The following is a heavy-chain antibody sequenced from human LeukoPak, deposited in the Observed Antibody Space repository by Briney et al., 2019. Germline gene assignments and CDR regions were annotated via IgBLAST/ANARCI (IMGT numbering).Heavy chain of an antibody. Sequence: GGSLRLSCAASGFTFSSYSMTWVRQAPGKGLEWVSSISSSSSYIYYADSVKGRFTISRDNAKNSLYLQMNSLRAEDTAVYYCARDERGYSYGRLGYWGQGTLVTVFS. V-gene: IGHV3-21*01. CDR1: GFTFSSYS. CDR2: ISSSSSYI. CDR3: ARDERGYSYGRLGY. J-gene: IGHJ4*02. D-gene: IGHD5-18*01.